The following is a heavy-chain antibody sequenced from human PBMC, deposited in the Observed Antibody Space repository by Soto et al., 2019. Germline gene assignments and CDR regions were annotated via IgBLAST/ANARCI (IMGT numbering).Heavy chain of an antibody. D-gene: IGHD4-4*01. CDR1: GFTFSSYA. CDR3: ASPLWSADYSWGPFDL. CDR2: ISYDGSNK. J-gene: IGHJ2*01. Sequence: QVQLVESGGGVVQPGRSLRLSCAASGFTFSSYAMHWVRQAPGKGLEWVAVISYDGSNKYYADSVKGRFTISRDNSKNTLYLRMNCLRSEDSAVYYCASPLWSADYSWGPFDLWGRGTLVTVAS. V-gene: IGHV3-30-3*01.